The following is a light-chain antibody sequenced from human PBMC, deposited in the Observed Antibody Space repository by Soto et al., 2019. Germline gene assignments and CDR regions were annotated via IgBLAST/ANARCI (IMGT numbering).Light chain of an antibody. CDR3: QQRSNWLFT. J-gene: IGKJ3*01. V-gene: IGKV3-11*01. Sequence: EIVLTQSPATLSLSPGERATLSCRASQSVSSYLAWYQQKPGQAPRRLIYDASNRATGITARFSGSGSGTDFTLTISSLEPEDFAVYYCQQRSNWLFTYGPGTKVD. CDR2: DAS. CDR1: QSVSSY.